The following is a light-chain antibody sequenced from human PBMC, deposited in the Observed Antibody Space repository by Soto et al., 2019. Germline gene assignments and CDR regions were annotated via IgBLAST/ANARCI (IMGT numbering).Light chain of an antibody. J-gene: IGKJ5*01. CDR1: QTVSNNY. Sequence: EIVLTQSPGTLSLSPGARATLSGRASQTVSNNYLAWCQQKPGQAPRVIMYGASRRATGIPDRFSGGGSGTDFTLTISRLEPEEFAVYFCQQYAGPPTTFGQGTRLEIK. V-gene: IGKV3-20*01. CDR2: GAS. CDR3: QQYAGPPTT.